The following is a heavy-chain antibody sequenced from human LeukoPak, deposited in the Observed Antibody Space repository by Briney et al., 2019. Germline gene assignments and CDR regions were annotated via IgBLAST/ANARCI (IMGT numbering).Heavy chain of an antibody. CDR2: IYYSGST. V-gene: IGHV4-31*03. CDR3: ARETRVPAAMRIN. D-gene: IGHD2-2*01. J-gene: IGHJ4*02. CDR1: GGSISSGAYY. Sequence: SETLSLTCTVSGGSISSGAYYWSWIRQHPGKGLEWIGYIYYSGSTYYNPSLKSRVTISVDTSKNQFSLKLSSVTAADTAVYYCARETRVPAAMRINWGQGTLVTVSS.